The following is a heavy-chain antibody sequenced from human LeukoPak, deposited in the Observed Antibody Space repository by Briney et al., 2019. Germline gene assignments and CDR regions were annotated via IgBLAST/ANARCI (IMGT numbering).Heavy chain of an antibody. Sequence: GGSLRLSCAASGFIISGDSMNWVRQAPGKGLEWIAYISRDSGIKYYADSVRGRFTISRDNAKNSLYLQMHSLRAEDTAVYYCVRDNPRCCGVVPANIDDYWGQGTLVTVSS. CDR2: ISRDSGIK. CDR1: GFIISGDS. V-gene: IGHV3-48*01. CDR3: VRDNPRCCGVVPANIDDY. D-gene: IGHD2-2*01. J-gene: IGHJ4*02.